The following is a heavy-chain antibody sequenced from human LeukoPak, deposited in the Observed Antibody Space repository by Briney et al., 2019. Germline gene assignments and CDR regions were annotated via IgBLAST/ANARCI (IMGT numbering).Heavy chain of an antibody. CDR3: ARAPDSSSWYSPKTKYYYYYGMYV. V-gene: IGHV1-69*04. CDR2: IIPILGIA. J-gene: IGHJ6*02. Sequence: SAKVSCKASGGTFSSYAISWVRQAPGQRLEWMGRIIPILGIANYAQKFQGRVTITADKSTSTAYMELSSLRSEDTAVYYCARAPDSSSWYSPKTKYYYYYGMYVWGQGTTVTVSS. CDR1: GGTFSSYA. D-gene: IGHD6-13*01.